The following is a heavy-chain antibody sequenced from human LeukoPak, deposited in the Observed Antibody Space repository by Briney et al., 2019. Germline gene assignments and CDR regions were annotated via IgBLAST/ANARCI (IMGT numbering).Heavy chain of an antibody. CDR3: ARRIHLGTAMVTWPFDY. J-gene: IGHJ4*02. V-gene: IGHV4-34*01. CDR2: INHSGST. D-gene: IGHD5-18*01. CDR1: GGSFSGYY. Sequence: SETLSLTCAVYGGSFSGYYWSWIRQPPGKGLEWIGEINHSGSTNYNPSLKSRVTISVDTSKNQFSLKLSSVTAADTAVYYCARRIHLGTAMVTWPFDYWGQGTLVTVSS.